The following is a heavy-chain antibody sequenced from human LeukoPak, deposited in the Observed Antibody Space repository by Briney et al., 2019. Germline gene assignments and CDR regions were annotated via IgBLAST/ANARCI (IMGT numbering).Heavy chain of an antibody. V-gene: IGHV1-2*02. CDR2: VNPNSGGT. CDR3: ASLDAFDM. CDR1: GNTFTDYS. J-gene: IGHJ3*02. Sequence: GASVKVSCKASGNTFTDYSIHWVRQAPGQGLEWMGWVNPNSGGTNYAQKFQGRVTMTRDTSISTTYMELSRLRSDDTAMYYCASLDAFDMWGQGTMVTVSS.